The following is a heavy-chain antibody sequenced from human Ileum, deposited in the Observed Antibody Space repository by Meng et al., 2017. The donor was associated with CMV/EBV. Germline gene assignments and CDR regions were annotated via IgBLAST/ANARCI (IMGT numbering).Heavy chain of an antibody. CDR3: ARWGVEGSTSGFDY. J-gene: IGHJ4*02. CDR2: IKEDGSEK. Sequence: GESLKISCAASGFTFDKYWMTWVRQAPGKGLEWVANIKEDGSEKNYIDSVKGRFTISRDNSNNLVYLQMSILRAEDTSVYYCARWGVEGSTSGFDYWGQGTLVTVSS. CDR1: GFTFDKYW. V-gene: IGHV3-7*01. D-gene: IGHD2/OR15-2a*01.